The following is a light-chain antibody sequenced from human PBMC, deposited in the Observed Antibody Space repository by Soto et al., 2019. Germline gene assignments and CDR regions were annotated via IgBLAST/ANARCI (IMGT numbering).Light chain of an antibody. J-gene: IGKJ5*01. Sequence: IQMTQSPSSLSASVGDRVTITCQASHNITKFLNWYQQKPGKAPNLLISDASNLETGVPSRFSGSGSGTYFSFSITSLQPEDFATYFCQQYNNLPITFGQGTRLEIK. CDR1: HNITKF. V-gene: IGKV1-33*01. CDR3: QQYNNLPIT. CDR2: DAS.